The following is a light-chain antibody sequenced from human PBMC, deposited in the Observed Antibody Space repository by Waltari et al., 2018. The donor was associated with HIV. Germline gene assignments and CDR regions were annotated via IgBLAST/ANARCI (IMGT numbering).Light chain of an antibody. CDR3: SSYAGSNNLV. Sequence: QSALTQPPSASGSPGQSVTISCTGTSSDVGGYNYVSWYQQHPGKAPKLMIYEVSTRPSGVPDRVSGSKSGNPASLTVSGLQAEDEADYYCSSYAGSNNLVFGGGTKLTVL. CDR2: EVS. J-gene: IGLJ3*02. V-gene: IGLV2-8*01. CDR1: SSDVGGYNY.